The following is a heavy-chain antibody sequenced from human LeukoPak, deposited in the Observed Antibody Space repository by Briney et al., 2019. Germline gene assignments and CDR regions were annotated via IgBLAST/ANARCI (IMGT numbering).Heavy chain of an antibody. CDR2: ISYDGSNK. CDR3: AKESEYSSGWSHFDY. J-gene: IGHJ4*02. CDR1: GFTFSSYG. D-gene: IGHD6-19*01. V-gene: IGHV3-30*18. Sequence: GGSLRLSCAASGFTFSSYGMHWVRQAPGTGLEWVAVISYDGSNKYYADSVKGRFTISRDNSKNTLYLQMNSLRAEDTAVYYCAKESEYSSGWSHFDYWGQGTLVTVSS.